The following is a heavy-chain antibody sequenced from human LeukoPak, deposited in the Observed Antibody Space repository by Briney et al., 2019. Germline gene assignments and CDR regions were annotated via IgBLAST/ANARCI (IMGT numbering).Heavy chain of an antibody. CDR1: GGSVSSYC. CDR3: ARVQGDYSNLHFDY. Sequence: SETLSLTCIVSGGSVSSYCWSWIRQPTGKGLEWIGRIYTSGSNYNPSLKSRVTMSMDTSKNQFSLNLSSVTAADTAVYYCARVQGDYSNLHFDYWGQGTLVTVSS. D-gene: IGHD4-11*01. CDR2: IYTSGS. V-gene: IGHV4-4*07. J-gene: IGHJ4*02.